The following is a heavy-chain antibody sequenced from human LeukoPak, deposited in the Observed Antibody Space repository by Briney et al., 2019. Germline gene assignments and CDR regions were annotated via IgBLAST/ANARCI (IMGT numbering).Heavy chain of an antibody. V-gene: IGHV4-59*01. J-gene: IGHJ3*02. Sequence: PSETLSLTCTVSGGSISSYYWSWIRQPPGKGLEWIGYIYYSGSTNYNPSLKSRVTISVDTSKNQFSLKLSSVTAADTAVYYCAGYGGRAFDIWGQGTMVTVSS. CDR2: IYYSGST. CDR1: GGSISSYY. D-gene: IGHD4-23*01. CDR3: AGYGGRAFDI.